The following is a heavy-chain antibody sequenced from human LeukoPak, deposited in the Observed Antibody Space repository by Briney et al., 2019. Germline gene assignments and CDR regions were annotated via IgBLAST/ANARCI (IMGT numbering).Heavy chain of an antibody. V-gene: IGHV3-7*01. Sequence: PGGSLRLSCAASGFTFSTYWMSWVRQAPGKGLEWVANIKQDGSEKYYVDSVKGRFTISRDNAKNSLYLQMSSLRAEDTALYYCARDRGKQQLDDAFDIWGQGTMVTVSS. J-gene: IGHJ3*02. D-gene: IGHD6-13*01. CDR3: ARDRGKQQLDDAFDI. CDR2: IKQDGSEK. CDR1: GFTFSTYW.